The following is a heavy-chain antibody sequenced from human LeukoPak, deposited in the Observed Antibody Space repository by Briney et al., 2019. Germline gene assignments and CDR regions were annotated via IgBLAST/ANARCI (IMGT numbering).Heavy chain of an antibody. Sequence: GGSLRLSCAASGFTFGSYSMNWVRQAPGKGLEWVSSISSSSSYIYYADSVKGRFTISRDNAKNSLYLQMNSLRAEDTAVYYCARGGSSWPSDVWGKGTTVTVSS. CDR3: ARGGSSWPSDV. V-gene: IGHV3-21*01. D-gene: IGHD6-13*01. CDR2: ISSSSSYI. CDR1: GFTFGSYS. J-gene: IGHJ6*04.